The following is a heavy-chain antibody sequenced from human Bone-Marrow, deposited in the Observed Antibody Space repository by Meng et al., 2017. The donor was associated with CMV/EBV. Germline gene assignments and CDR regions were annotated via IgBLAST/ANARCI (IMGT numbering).Heavy chain of an antibody. Sequence: GESLKISCAASGFIFSSYSMNWVRQTPGKGLEWVSYISSSSTIIYYADSVKGRFTISRDNAKNSLYLQMNSLRAEDTAVYYCARGGYELLHRTFDIWGQGTRVT. J-gene: IGHJ3*02. CDR2: ISSSSTII. CDR3: ARGGYELLHRTFDI. CDR1: GFIFSSYS. V-gene: IGHV3-48*04. D-gene: IGHD2-2*01.